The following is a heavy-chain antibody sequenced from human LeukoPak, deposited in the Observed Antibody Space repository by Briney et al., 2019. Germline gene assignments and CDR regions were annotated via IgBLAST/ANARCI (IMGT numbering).Heavy chain of an antibody. Sequence: PSETLSLTCAVYGGPFSGYYWSWIRQPPGKGLEWIGEINHSGSTNYNPSLKSRVTISVDTSKNQFSLKLSSVTAADTAVYYCARAGSTGTTFGRSFDYWGQGTLVTVSS. CDR1: GGPFSGYY. CDR3: ARAGSTGTTFGRSFDY. V-gene: IGHV4-34*01. CDR2: INHSGST. J-gene: IGHJ4*02. D-gene: IGHD1-1*01.